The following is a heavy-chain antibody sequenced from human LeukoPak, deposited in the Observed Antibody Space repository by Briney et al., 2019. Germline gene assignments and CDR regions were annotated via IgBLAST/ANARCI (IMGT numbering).Heavy chain of an antibody. V-gene: IGHV3-23*01. J-gene: IGHJ4*02. CDR2: ISGSGDNT. CDR3: ATHHSSSWYLMDY. D-gene: IGHD6-13*01. Sequence: GGSLRLSCAASGFTFSSYAMSWVRQVPGKGLEWVSVISGSGDNTYYADSVKGRFTISRDTSKNMLYLQMNSLRAEDTAVYYCATHHSSSWYLMDYWGQGTLVTVSS. CDR1: GFTFSSYA.